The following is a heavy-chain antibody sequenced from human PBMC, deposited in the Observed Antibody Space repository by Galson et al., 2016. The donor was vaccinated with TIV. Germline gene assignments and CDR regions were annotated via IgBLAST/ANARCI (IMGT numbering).Heavy chain of an antibody. CDR2: IKEDANEK. D-gene: IGHD6-13*01. CDR3: ARGRHSSNPYYGFDAFDI. CDR1: GFSYSSYW. Sequence: SLRLSCAASGFSYSSYWMGWVRQAPGRGLEWVANIKEDANEKYYVESVKGRFTISRENAENSLYLHMNSLRAGDTAVYYCARGRHSSNPYYGFDAFDIWGQGTTVTVSS. J-gene: IGHJ3*02. V-gene: IGHV3-7*01.